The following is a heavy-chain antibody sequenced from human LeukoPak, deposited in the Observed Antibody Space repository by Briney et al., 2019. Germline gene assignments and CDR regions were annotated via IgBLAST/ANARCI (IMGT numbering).Heavy chain of an antibody. Sequence: GRSLRLSCAASGFTFSSYGMHWVRQAPGKGLEWVAVISYDGSNKYYADSVKGRFTISRDNSKNTVYLQMNSLRAEDTAVYYCAKGDAFDIWGQGTMVTVSS. CDR2: ISYDGSNK. CDR3: AKGDAFDI. J-gene: IGHJ3*02. CDR1: GFTFSSYG. V-gene: IGHV3-30*18.